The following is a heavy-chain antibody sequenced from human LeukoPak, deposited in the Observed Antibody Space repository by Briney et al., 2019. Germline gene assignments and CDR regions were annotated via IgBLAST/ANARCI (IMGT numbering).Heavy chain of an antibody. J-gene: IGHJ4*02. CDR1: GGTFSSYA. Sequence: ASVKVSCKASGGTFSSYAISWVRQAPGQGLEWMGGIIPILGTANYAQKFQGRVTITTDESTSTAYMELSSLRSEDTAVYYCARGEPYNWNYVHFDYWGQGTLVTVSS. D-gene: IGHD1-7*01. CDR2: IIPILGTA. V-gene: IGHV1-69*05. CDR3: ARGEPYNWNYVHFDY.